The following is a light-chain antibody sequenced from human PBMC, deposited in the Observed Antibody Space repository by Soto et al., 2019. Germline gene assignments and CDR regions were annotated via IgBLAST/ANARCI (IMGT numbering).Light chain of an antibody. Sequence: AIQMTHSPSSLSASVGDRVAISCRASQDIRNTLAWYQQKPGEAPKLLIFAASNLQSGVPSRFSGSGSVTGFALDITGLQPEAFATYYCIQYYNFEWTFGQGQRWIS. J-gene: IGKJ1*01. CDR1: QDIRNT. CDR2: AAS. V-gene: IGKV1-6*01. CDR3: IQYYNFEWT.